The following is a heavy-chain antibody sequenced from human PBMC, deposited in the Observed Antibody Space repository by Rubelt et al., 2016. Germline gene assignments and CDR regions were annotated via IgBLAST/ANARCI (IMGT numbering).Heavy chain of an antibody. Sequence: QLQLQESGPGLVKPSQTLSLTCTVSGGSISSGAYYWSWIRQHPGKGLEWIGYIYYNGNTYYNPSLKSRVSISVDTSKNHFSLRLGSVTAADTAVYYCAREGGVAGSYFFDYWGQGTLVTVSS. CDR3: AREGGVAGSYFFDY. CDR1: GGSISSGAYY. J-gene: IGHJ4*02. CDR2: IYYNGNT. V-gene: IGHV4-31*03. D-gene: IGHD3-10*01.